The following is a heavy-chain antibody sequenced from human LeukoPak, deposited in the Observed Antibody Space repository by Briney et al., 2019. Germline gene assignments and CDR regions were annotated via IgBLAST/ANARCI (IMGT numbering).Heavy chain of an antibody. CDR3: ARLYRSTSGGDY. V-gene: IGHV5-51*01. CDR1: GYSFTSYW. CDR2: IYPGDSDT. J-gene: IGHJ4*02. D-gene: IGHD6-13*01. Sequence: KPGESLKISCKGSGYSFTSYWIGWVRQMPGKGLEWMGIIYPGDSDTRYSPSFQGPVTISVDKTVSIAYLQWSSLKASDTAMYYCARLYRSTSGGDYWGQGTLVTVSS.